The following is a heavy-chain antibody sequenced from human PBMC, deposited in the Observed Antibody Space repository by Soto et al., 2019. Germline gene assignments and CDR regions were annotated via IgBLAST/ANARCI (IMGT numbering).Heavy chain of an antibody. V-gene: IGHV1-2*04. CDR1: GYSFTGYY. CDR3: ARALFEYSSSSPSGMDV. CDR2: INPNSGGT. D-gene: IGHD6-6*01. Sequence: ASLKVACKASGYSFTGYYMHWVRQATGQGLEWMGWINPNSGGTNYAQKFQGWVTMTRDTSISTAYMELSRLRSDDTAVYYCARALFEYSSSSPSGMDVWGQGTTVTVSS. J-gene: IGHJ6*02.